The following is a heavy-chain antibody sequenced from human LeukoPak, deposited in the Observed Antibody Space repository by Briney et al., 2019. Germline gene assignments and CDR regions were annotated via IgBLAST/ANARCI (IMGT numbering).Heavy chain of an antibody. J-gene: IGHJ6*03. CDR3: ARGKIVVVPAAISYYYYMDV. CDR1: GGSFSGYY. CDR2: INHSGST. D-gene: IGHD2-2*02. V-gene: IGHV4-34*01. Sequence: SETLSLTCAVYGGSFSGYYWSWIRQPPGKGLEWIGEINHSGSTNYNPSLKSRVTISVDTSKNQFSLKLSSVTAADTAVYYCARGKIVVVPAAISYYYYMDVWGEGTTVTVSS.